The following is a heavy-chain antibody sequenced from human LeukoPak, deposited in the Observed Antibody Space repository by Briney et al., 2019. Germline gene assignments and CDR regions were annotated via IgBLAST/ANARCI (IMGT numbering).Heavy chain of an antibody. J-gene: IGHJ4*02. CDR1: GFTFGKYW. D-gene: IGHD2-2*02. CDR2: MSFDVNNK. V-gene: IGHV3-30*03. Sequence: GGSLRLSCVASGFTFGKYWMSWVRQAPGKGLEWVATMSFDVNNKYYADSVRGRFTISRDNSKNTLYLQMNSLRAEDTAVYSCARGYCTSSSCYNDYWGQGTLSPSPQ. CDR3: ARGYCTSSSCYNDY.